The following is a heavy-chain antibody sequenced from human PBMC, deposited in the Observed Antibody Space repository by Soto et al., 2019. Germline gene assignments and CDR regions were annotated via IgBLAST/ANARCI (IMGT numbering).Heavy chain of an antibody. CDR1: GYTLTELS. V-gene: IGHV1-24*01. Sequence: QVQLVQSGAEVKKPGASVKVSCKVSGYTLTELSMHWVRQAPGKGLEWMGGFDPEDGETIYAQKFQGRVTMTEDTSTDTSSMELSSLRSEDTAVYYCAIHTFEPWLVSMDVWGQGTTVTVSS. CDR3: AIHTFEPWLVSMDV. D-gene: IGHD6-19*01. CDR2: FDPEDGET. J-gene: IGHJ6*02.